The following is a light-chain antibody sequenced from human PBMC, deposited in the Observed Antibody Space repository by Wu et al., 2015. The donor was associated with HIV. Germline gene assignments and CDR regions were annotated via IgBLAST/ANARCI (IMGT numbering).Light chain of an antibody. V-gene: IGKV3-15*01. CDR3: QQYNNS. CDR2: GAS. J-gene: IGKJ3*01. Sequence: EMVMTQSPATLSVFPGERVTLSCRASQSISTNLAWYQQQPGQTPRLLIYGASTRATGIPARFSGSGSGTEFTLTISSMQSEDFAVYYCQQYNNSFGPGTKVDIK. CDR1: QSISTN.